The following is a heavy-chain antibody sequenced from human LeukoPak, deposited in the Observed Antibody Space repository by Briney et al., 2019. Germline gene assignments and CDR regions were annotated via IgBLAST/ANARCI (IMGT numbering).Heavy chain of an antibody. CDR1: GFTFDDYA. D-gene: IGHD2-8*01. CDR2: ISWNSGSI. CDR3: ARVYAPSYYYYYMDV. J-gene: IGHJ6*03. Sequence: GGSLRLSCAASGFTFDDYAMHWVRQAPGKGMEWVSGISWNSGSIGYADSVKGRFTISRDNAKNSLYLQMNSLRAEDTALYYCARVYAPSYYYYYMDVWGKGTTVTVSS. V-gene: IGHV3-9*01.